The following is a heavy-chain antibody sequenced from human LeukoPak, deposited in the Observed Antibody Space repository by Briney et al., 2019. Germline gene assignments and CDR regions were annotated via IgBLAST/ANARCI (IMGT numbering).Heavy chain of an antibody. D-gene: IGHD3-10*01. V-gene: IGHV1-69*05. CDR1: GGTFSSYA. CDR3: ARGPLGGGSGSYRYYYYMDV. Sequence: SVKVSCKASGGTFSSYAISWVRQAPGQGLEWMGGIIPIFGTANYAQKFQGRVTITTDESTSTAYMELSSLRSEDTAVYYCARGPLGGGSGSYRYYYYMDVWGKGTTVTVSS. J-gene: IGHJ6*03. CDR2: IIPIFGTA.